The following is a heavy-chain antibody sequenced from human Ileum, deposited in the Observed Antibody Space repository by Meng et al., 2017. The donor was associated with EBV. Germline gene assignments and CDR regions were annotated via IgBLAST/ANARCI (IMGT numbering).Heavy chain of an antibody. V-gene: IGHV4-4*02. J-gene: IGHJ4*02. CDR3: ARIPYGDIYSAYFDY. CDR2: IYHSGAT. CDR1: GGSVNGHPW. Sequence: LVSGTGLGRPSGPVPLTCCVSGGSVNGHPWWSWVRQPPGEGLEWIGQIYHSGATNYNPSLKSRVTISVDTSENQFSLELNSVTAADTAVYYCARIPYGDIYSAYFDYWSPGTLVTVSS. D-gene: IGHD2-21*02.